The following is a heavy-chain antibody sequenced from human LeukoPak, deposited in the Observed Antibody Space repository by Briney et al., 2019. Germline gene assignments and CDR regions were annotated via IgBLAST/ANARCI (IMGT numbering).Heavy chain of an antibody. Sequence: GGSLRLSCAASGFTFSSYWMSWVRQAPGKGLEWVANIKPDGTEKYYLDSVKGRFTVSRDNAKTSLYLQTNSLRAEDSAVYYCVRDAAVKSGEADYWGQGTLVTVSS. CDR1: GFTFSSYW. CDR3: VRDAAVKSGEADY. CDR2: IKPDGTEK. J-gene: IGHJ4*02. D-gene: IGHD7-27*01. V-gene: IGHV3-7*01.